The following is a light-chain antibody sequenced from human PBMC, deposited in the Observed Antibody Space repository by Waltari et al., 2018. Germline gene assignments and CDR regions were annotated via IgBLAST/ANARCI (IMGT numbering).Light chain of an antibody. CDR1: QDINNY. V-gene: IGKV1-27*01. J-gene: IGKJ3*01. Sequence: DIQMTQSPSSLSASVGDRVNITCRASQDINNYVAWYQQKPGKVPKLLIYSASTLQSGVPSRFSGHGSGTDFTLTISSLQPEDVATYYCQKFNRAPFSFGPGTKVDIK. CDR3: QKFNRAPFS. CDR2: SAS.